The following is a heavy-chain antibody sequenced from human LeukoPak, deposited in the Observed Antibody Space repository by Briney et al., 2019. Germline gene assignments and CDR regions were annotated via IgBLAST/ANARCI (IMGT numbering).Heavy chain of an antibody. V-gene: IGHV3-7*03. J-gene: IGHJ4*02. CDR3: ARLGPASSGWPESSDY. D-gene: IGHD6-19*01. CDR2: IKRDGSEK. Sequence: GGSLRLSCAASGFTFTSYWMSWVRQAPGKGLEWVANIKRDGSEKYYVDSVKGRFTISRDNAKNSLDLQMNSLRVEDTAVYYCARLGPASSGWPESSDYWGQGTLVTVSS. CDR1: GFTFTSYW.